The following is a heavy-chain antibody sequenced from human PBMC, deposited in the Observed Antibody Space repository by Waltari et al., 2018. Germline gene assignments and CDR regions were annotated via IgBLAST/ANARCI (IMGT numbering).Heavy chain of an antibody. Sequence: EVQLVESGGGLVQPGGSLRLSCAASGFTFSNYWMSWVRQAPGKGLEWVVNIKQDGSEKYYVDSVKGRFSIARDNAKNSLYLQMNSLRAEDTAMYYCAGGTGWCSHSRGQGTLVTVSS. CDR1: GFTFSNYW. CDR3: AGGTGWCSHS. J-gene: IGHJ5*01. CDR2: IKQDGSEK. V-gene: IGHV3-7*03. D-gene: IGHD6-19*01.